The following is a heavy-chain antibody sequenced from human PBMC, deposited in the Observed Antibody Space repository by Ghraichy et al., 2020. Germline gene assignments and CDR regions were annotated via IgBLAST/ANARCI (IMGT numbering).Heavy chain of an antibody. V-gene: IGHV3-53*01. CDR1: GFTVSSNY. Sequence: GGSLRLSYAASGFTVSSNYMSWVRQAPGKGLEWVSVIYSGGSTYYADSVKGRFTISRDNSKNTLYLQMNSLRAEDTAVYYCAREEDDGSGSYYMDYWGQGTLVTVSS. D-gene: IGHD3-10*01. CDR3: AREEDDGSGSYYMDY. J-gene: IGHJ4*02. CDR2: IYSGGST.